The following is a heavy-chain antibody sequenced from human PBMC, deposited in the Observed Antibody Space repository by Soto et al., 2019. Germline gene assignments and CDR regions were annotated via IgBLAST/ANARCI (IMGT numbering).Heavy chain of an antibody. J-gene: IGHJ4*02. CDR3: AREGDYYDSSGYGY. CDR1: GFTFSSYS. CDR2: ISSSSSTI. Sequence: GGSLRLSCAASGFTFSSYSMNWVRQAPGKGLEWVSYISSSSSTIYYADSVKGRFTISRDNAKNSLYLQMNSLGDEDTAVYYCAREGDYYDSSGYGYWGQGTLVTVSS. V-gene: IGHV3-48*02. D-gene: IGHD3-22*01.